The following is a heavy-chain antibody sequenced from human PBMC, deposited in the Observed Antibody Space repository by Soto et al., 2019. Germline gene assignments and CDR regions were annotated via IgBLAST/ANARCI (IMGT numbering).Heavy chain of an antibody. J-gene: IGHJ4*02. CDR1: GGSISSGGSF. CDR2: IYHSGST. V-gene: IGHV4-30-2*01. D-gene: IGHD6-6*01. Sequence: QLQLQESGSGLVKPSQTLFLTCAVSGGSISSGGSFWSWIRQPPGKGLEWIGYIYHSGSTYYNPSLKSRVTISVDRSKNQFSLKLSSVTAADTAVYYCAGGIAARPLGYWGQGTLVTVSS. CDR3: AGGIAARPLGY.